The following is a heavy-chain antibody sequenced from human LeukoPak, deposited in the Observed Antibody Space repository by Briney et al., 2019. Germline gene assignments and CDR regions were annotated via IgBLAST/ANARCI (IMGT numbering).Heavy chain of an antibody. CDR1: GYTFTSCY. CDR3: ARDNDSSGYYSPPGY. CDR2: INPSGGST. Sequence: ASVKVSCKASGYTFTSCYMHWVRQAPGQGLEWMGIINPSGGSTSYAQKFQGRVTMTRDTSTSTVYMELSSLRSEDTAVYYCARDNDSSGYYSPPGYWGQGTLVTVSS. J-gene: IGHJ4*02. D-gene: IGHD3-22*01. V-gene: IGHV1-46*01.